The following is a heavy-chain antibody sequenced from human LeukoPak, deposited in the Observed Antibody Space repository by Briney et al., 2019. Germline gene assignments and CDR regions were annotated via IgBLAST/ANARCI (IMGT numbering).Heavy chain of an antibody. Sequence: SETLSLTCIVSGGSINNHYWTWIRQTPGKGLEWIGDIHYTGTTKYNPSLNSRVTISIDTSNTQFSLELSSVTATDTAVYFCATNRAGTYDRPFDIWGQGTMVTVSS. CDR2: IHYTGTT. J-gene: IGHJ3*02. CDR3: ATNRAGTYDRPFDI. CDR1: GGSINNHY. V-gene: IGHV4-59*08. D-gene: IGHD1-26*01.